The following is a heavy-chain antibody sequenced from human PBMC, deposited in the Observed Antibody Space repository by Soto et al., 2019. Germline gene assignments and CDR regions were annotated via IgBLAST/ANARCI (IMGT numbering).Heavy chain of an antibody. V-gene: IGHV4-34*12. CDR1: GGSFSGYY. CDR3: ATSQKGYNWNYFDH. D-gene: IGHD1-20*01. Sequence: SETLSLTCAVYGGSFSGYYWGWLRQSPGKGPEWIGSVFYTGFTSYNPSLESRVSVSVDTSKNQFSLKVSGVSAADTAVYYCATSQKGYNWNYFDHWGQGALVTVSS. J-gene: IGHJ4*02. CDR2: VFYTGFT.